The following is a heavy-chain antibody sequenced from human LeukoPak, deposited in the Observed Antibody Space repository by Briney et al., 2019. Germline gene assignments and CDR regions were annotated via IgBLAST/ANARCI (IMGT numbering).Heavy chain of an antibody. CDR3: ARDRVGAPTGHNDAFDI. V-gene: IGHV1-46*01. CDR1: GHTFTSYY. J-gene: IGHJ3*02. D-gene: IGHD1-26*01. Sequence: ASVKVSCKASGHTFTSYYMHWVRQAPGQGLEWMGIINPSGGSTSYAQKFQGRVTMTRDTSTSTVYMELSSLRSEDTAVYYCARDRVGAPTGHNDAFDIWGQGTMVTVSS. CDR2: INPSGGST.